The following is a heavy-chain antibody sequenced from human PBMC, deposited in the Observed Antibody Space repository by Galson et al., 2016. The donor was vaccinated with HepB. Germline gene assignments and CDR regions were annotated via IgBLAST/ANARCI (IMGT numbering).Heavy chain of an antibody. J-gene: IGHJ4*02. V-gene: IGHV3-53*01. CDR3: ARGGPHNNYSDY. Sequence: YTHSVKGRFTISTDNSKNTLYLQMNSLRAEDTAIYYCARGGPHNNYSDYWGQGTLVTVSS. D-gene: IGHD1-1*01.